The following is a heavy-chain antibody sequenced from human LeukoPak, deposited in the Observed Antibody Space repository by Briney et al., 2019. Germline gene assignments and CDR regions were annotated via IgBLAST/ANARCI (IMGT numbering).Heavy chain of an antibody. D-gene: IGHD3-10*01. CDR3: ARDLAPMVRGVIYAFDI. V-gene: IGHV1-2*02. Sequence: AASVKVSCKASGYTFTGYYMHWVRQAPGQGLEWMEWINPNSGGTNYAQKFQGRVTMSRDTSISTAYMELSRLRSDDTAVYYCARDLAPMVRGVIYAFDIWGQGTMVTVSS. J-gene: IGHJ3*02. CDR1: GYTFTGYY. CDR2: INPNSGGT.